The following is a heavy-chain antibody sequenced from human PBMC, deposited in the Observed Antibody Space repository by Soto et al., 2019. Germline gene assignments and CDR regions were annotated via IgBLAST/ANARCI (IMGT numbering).Heavy chain of an antibody. J-gene: IGHJ5*02. CDR2: IYYSGST. Sequence: SETLSLTCTVSGGSISSSSYYWGWIRQPPGKGLEWIGSIYYSGSTYYNPSLKSRVTISVDTSKNQFSLKLSSVTAADTAVYYCARPAVVVGGWFDPWGQGTLVTVSS. D-gene: IGHD2-15*01. CDR3: ARPAVVVGGWFDP. CDR1: GGSISSSSYY. V-gene: IGHV4-39*01.